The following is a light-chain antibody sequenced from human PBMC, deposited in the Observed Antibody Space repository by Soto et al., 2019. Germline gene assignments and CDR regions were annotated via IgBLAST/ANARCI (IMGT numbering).Light chain of an antibody. J-gene: IGKJ4*01. V-gene: IGKV3-11*01. CDR2: DAS. CDR3: HQRSDWPLT. CDR1: QSVSSY. Sequence: EILLTQYPATLSLSPGERATLSCRASQSVSSYLDWFQKKPGQAPRLLIYDASNRATGIPARFSGSGSGTDFTLTITSLDPEDIAIYYCHQRSDWPLTFGGGTKVDIK.